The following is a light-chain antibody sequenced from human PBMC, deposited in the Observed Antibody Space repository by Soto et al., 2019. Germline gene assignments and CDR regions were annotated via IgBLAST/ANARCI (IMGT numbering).Light chain of an antibody. V-gene: IGKV3-15*01. CDR1: QSVSSN. CDR2: AAS. Sequence: EIVMTQSPATLSLSPGERATLSCRASQSVSSNLVWFQQKPGQAPRLLTYAASTRAPGIPARFSGSGSGTEFTLTISSLQSEDFAVYYCQHYISWPITFGQGTRLEIK. CDR3: QHYISWPIT. J-gene: IGKJ5*01.